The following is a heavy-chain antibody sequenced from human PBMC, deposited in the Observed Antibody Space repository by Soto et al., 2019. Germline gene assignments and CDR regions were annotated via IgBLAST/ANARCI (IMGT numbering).Heavy chain of an antibody. J-gene: IGHJ4*02. D-gene: IGHD2-15*01. CDR3: AREVPQLDGGNRFDY. Sequence: QVQLVQSGAEVKKPGSSVKVSCKASGGTFSSYTISWVRQAPGQGLEWMGRIIPILGIANYAQKFQGRVTITADKSTSTAYMELSSLRSEDTAVYYCAREVPQLDGGNRFDYWGQGTLVTVSS. CDR1: GGTFSSYT. V-gene: IGHV1-69*08. CDR2: IIPILGIA.